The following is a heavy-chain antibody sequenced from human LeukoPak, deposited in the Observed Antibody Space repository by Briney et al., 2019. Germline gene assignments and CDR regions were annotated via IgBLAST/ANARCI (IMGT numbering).Heavy chain of an antibody. V-gene: IGHV3-23*01. CDR3: VKWGDYDILTGYYDPDY. D-gene: IGHD3-9*01. Sequence: PGGSLRLSCAASGFTFSNNAMSWVRHAPGKGLEWVSAFSGRDDSTYYADSVKGRFTISRDTSKNTLYLQMNSLRAEDTAVYYCVKWGDYDILTGYYDPDYWGQGTLVTVSS. CDR1: GFTFSNNA. J-gene: IGHJ4*02. CDR2: FSGRDDST.